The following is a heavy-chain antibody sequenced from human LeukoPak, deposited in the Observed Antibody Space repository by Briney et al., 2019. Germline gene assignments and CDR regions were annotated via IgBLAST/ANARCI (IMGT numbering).Heavy chain of an antibody. D-gene: IGHD1-26*01. CDR1: GLTFSSYC. Sequence: GGTLRLSCVASGLTFSSYCMNWARQAPGKGLEWVASINHNGNVNYYVDSVKGRFTISRDNAKNSLYLQMSNLRAEDTAVYFCARVGGLDVWGQGATVTVSS. V-gene: IGHV3-7*03. CDR3: ARVGGLDV. J-gene: IGHJ6*02. CDR2: INHNGNVN.